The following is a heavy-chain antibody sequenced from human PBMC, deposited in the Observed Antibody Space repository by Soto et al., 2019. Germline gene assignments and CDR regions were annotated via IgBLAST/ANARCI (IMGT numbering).Heavy chain of an antibody. CDR3: ARHRINRGSWYWVDP. D-gene: IGHD6-13*01. Sequence: QLQLQESGPGLVKPSETLTLTCTVSGGSISSSDHYWAWIRQPPGKGLEWLATIYYSGSIYYSPSIKSRATISVDTSKKQISLHLTSVTAADTALYYCARHRINRGSWYWVDPWGQGTLVTVSS. J-gene: IGHJ5*02. CDR2: IYYSGSI. CDR1: GGSISSSDHY. V-gene: IGHV4-39*01.